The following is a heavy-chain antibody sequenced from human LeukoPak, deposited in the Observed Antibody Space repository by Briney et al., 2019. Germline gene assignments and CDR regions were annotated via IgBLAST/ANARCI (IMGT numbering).Heavy chain of an antibody. D-gene: IGHD2-15*01. V-gene: IGHV3-21*01. J-gene: IGHJ4*02. CDR1: AFTFTSYS. CDR3: AGYRGELGYCSGGSCVPFDY. CDR2: ISSSAYI. Sequence: GGSLRLSRAASAFTFTSYSTNWVSQPPGSGMEWVSSISSSAYIYYAESVKGRSTIYRDNAKNSLYLQMNNLRAEDPAAYYSAGYRGELGYCSGGSCVPFDYWGQGTLVTVSS.